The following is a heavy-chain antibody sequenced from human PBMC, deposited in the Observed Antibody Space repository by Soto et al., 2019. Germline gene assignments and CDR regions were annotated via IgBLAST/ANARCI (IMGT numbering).Heavy chain of an antibody. D-gene: IGHD5-12*01. Sequence: GGSLRLSCEGSGFTFRGYWMSWVRQAPGKGLEWVANIRQDGSEKVYVDSVKGRFSISRDNGKNSLYLQMNSLRVEDTAIYYCARESGYDWHFDFWGPGTLVTVSS. CDR1: GFTFRGYW. J-gene: IGHJ4*02. CDR2: IRQDGSEK. CDR3: ARESGYDWHFDF. V-gene: IGHV3-7*03.